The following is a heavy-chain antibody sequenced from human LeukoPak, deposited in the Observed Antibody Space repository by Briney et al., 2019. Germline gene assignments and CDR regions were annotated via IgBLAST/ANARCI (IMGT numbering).Heavy chain of an antibody. V-gene: IGHV3-23*01. CDR2: ISGSGGST. J-gene: IGHJ2*01. CDR3: AKRGGDCGGDCYSAWYFDL. Sequence: PGGSLRLSCAASGFTFSSYVMSWVRQAPGKGLEWVSAISGSGGSTYYADSVKGRFTISRDNSKNTLYLQMNSLRAEDTAVYYCAKRGGDCGGDCYSAWYFDLWGRGTLVTVSS. D-gene: IGHD2-21*02. CDR1: GFTFSSYV.